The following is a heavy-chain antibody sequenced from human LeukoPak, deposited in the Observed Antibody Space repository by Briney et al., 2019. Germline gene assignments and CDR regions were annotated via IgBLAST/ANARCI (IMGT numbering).Heavy chain of an antibody. CDR1: GFTFSSYS. Sequence: GGSLRLSCAASGFTFSSYSMNWVRQAPGKGLEWVSSISSSSSYIYYADSVRGRFTISRDNAKNSLYLQMNSLRAEDTAVYYCARDELDFWSGYSAFDIWGQGTMVTVSS. D-gene: IGHD3-3*01. CDR2: ISSSSSYI. V-gene: IGHV3-21*01. CDR3: ARDELDFWSGYSAFDI. J-gene: IGHJ3*02.